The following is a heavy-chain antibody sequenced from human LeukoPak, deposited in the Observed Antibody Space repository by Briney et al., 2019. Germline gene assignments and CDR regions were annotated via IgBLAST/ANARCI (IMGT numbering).Heavy chain of an antibody. J-gene: IGHJ4*02. CDR1: GGSISSGSYY. D-gene: IGHD6-19*01. CDR2: IYTSGST. CDR3: ARVAVAGGIDY. Sequence: SETLSLTCTVSGGSISSGSYYWSWIRQPAGKGLEWIGRIYTSGSTNYNPSLKSRVTISVDTSMNQFSLKLSSVTAADTAVYYCARVAVAGGIDYWGQGTLVTVSS. V-gene: IGHV4-61*02.